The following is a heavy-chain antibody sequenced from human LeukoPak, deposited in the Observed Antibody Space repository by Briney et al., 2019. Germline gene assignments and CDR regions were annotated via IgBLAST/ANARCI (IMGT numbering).Heavy chain of an antibody. V-gene: IGHV1-69*01. D-gene: IGHD3-22*01. CDR1: GGTFSSYA. J-gene: IGHJ4*02. CDR3: ARADPPDYYDSSGYYPNFDY. CDR2: IIPIFGTA. Sequence: ASVKVSCKASGGTFSSYAISWVRQAPGQGLEWMGGIIPIFGTANYAQKFQGRVTITADESTSTAYMELSSLRSEDTAVYYCARADPPDYYDSSGYYPNFDYWGQGTLVTVSS.